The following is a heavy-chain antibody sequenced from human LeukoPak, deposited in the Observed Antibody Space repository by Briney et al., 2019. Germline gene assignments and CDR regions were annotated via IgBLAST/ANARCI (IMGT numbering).Heavy chain of an antibody. V-gene: IGHV4-34*01. CDR2: IIHSGDT. D-gene: IGHD1-26*01. J-gene: IGHJ4*02. Sequence: PSETLSLTCAVYGGSFSGYYWSWIRQPPGKGLDWIGEIIHSGDTNYNPSLKSRVTISVDTSKNQFSLNLNSINAADTAVYYCARGLGGSYYFDHWGQGTLVTVSS. CDR1: GGSFSGYY. CDR3: ARGLGGSYYFDH.